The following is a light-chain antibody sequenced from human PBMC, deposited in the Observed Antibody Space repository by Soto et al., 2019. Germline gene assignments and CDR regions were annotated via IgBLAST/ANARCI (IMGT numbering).Light chain of an antibody. CDR1: QSIGST. CDR3: QQRSNWPIT. J-gene: IGKJ5*01. V-gene: IGKV3-11*01. Sequence: EIVMTQSPATLSVSPGERATLSCRASQSIGSTLAWYQQKPGQTPRLLIYDASTRATGIPDRFSGSGSGTDFTLTISSLEPEDFAVYYCQQRSNWPITFGQGTRLEIK. CDR2: DAS.